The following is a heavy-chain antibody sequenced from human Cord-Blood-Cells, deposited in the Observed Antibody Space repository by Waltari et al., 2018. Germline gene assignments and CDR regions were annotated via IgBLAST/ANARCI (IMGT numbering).Heavy chain of an antibody. CDR3: ARVYYDYVYGMDV. CDR2: INHGGST. CDR1: GGSFSGSY. J-gene: IGHJ6*02. D-gene: IGHD3-16*01. V-gene: IGHV4-34*01. Sequence: QVQLQQWGAGLLKPSETLSLTCAVSGGSFSGSYWSWIRQPPGKGLEWIGEINHGGSTNYNPSLKSRVTISVDTSKNQFSLKLSSVTAADTAVYYCARVYYDYVYGMDVWGQGTTVTVSS.